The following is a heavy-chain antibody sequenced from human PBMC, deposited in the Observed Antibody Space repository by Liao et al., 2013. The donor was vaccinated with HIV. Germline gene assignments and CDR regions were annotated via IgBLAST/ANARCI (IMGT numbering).Heavy chain of an antibody. D-gene: IGHD5-12*01. V-gene: IGHV4-30-4*08. CDR1: SGSISSGDHY. Sequence: QVQLRESGPGLVKPSQTLSLTCTVSSGSISSGDHYWSWVRQPPGKGLEWIGYIYYRGITYYNPSLQSRVAISVDTSKSQFSLKLSSVTAADTAVYYCARGGIVATIDYWGQGTLVTVSS. J-gene: IGHJ4*02. CDR2: IYYRGIT. CDR3: ARGGIVATIDY.